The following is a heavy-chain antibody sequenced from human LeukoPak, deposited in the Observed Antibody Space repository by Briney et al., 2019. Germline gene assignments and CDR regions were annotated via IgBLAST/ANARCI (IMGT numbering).Heavy chain of an antibody. D-gene: IGHD2-21*01. CDR3: ARAPIVVELNAFDI. CDR2: IYHSGST. CDR1: GGSFSSSNW. Sequence: PSGTLSLTCAVSGGSFSSSNWWRRVRQPPGKGLEWIGEIYHSGSTNYNPSLKSRVTISVDKSKNQFSLKLSSVTAADTAVYYCARAPIVVELNAFDIWGQGTMVTVSS. V-gene: IGHV4-4*02. J-gene: IGHJ3*02.